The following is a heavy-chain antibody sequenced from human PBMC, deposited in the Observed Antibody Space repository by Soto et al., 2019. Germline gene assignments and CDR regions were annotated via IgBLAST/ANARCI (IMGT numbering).Heavy chain of an antibody. J-gene: IGHJ5*02. Sequence: EVQLLESGGGLVQPGGSLSLSCAASGFTFSSYAMSWVRQAPGKGLEWVSAISGSGGSTYYADSVKGRFTISRDNSKNTLYLQMNSLRAEDTAVYYCAKDQNVLRYFDWLFSFDPWGQGTLVTVSS. CDR3: AKDQNVLRYFDWLFSFDP. CDR2: ISGSGGST. CDR1: GFTFSSYA. V-gene: IGHV3-23*01. D-gene: IGHD3-9*01.